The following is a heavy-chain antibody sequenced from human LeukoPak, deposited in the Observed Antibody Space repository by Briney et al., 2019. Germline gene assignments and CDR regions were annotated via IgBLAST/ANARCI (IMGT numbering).Heavy chain of an antibody. CDR2: IKLDGTQK. Sequence: PGGSLRLSCAASGFTFRNYWMSWIRQAPGRGLEWVANIKLDGTQKNYIQSVRGRFTISRDNARNFLYLQLSSLRAEDTAVYYCAREDCSGGSCYGGYWGQGTLVTVSS. V-gene: IGHV3-7*01. D-gene: IGHD2-15*01. CDR1: GFTFRNYW. CDR3: AREDCSGGSCYGGY. J-gene: IGHJ4*02.